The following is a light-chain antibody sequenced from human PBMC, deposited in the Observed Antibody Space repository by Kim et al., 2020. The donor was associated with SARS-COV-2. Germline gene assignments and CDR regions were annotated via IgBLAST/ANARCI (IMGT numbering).Light chain of an antibody. CDR2: QDS. CDR1: KLGDKY. V-gene: IGLV3-1*01. J-gene: IGLJ3*02. Sequence: VSPGQTASITCSGDKLGDKYACWYRQKPGQSPVLVIYQDSKRPSGIPERFSGSNSGNTATLTISGTQAMDEADYYCQAWDSSTAVFGGGTQLTVL. CDR3: QAWDSSTAV.